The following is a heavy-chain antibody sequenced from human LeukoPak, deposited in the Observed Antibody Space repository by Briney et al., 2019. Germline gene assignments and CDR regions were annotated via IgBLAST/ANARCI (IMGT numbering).Heavy chain of an antibody. CDR2: MYHSGTT. Sequence: PSETLSLTCTIFGASNGIIDYWWAWIRQSPGKRLEWIATMYHSGTTHYNLALRSRVSISVDTSQNQFSLKVTSVSAADTAVYYCARQIGRGLWSFDYWGQGTLVTISS. V-gene: IGHV4-39*01. D-gene: IGHD2-21*01. CDR1: GASNGIIDYW. J-gene: IGHJ4*02. CDR3: ARQIGRGLWSFDY.